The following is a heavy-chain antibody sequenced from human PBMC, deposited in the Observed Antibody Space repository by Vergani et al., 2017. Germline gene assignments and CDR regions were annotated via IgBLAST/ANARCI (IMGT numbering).Heavy chain of an antibody. Sequence: QAQLQESGPRLVKPSQTLSLPCSFFGGSLDIHSQTWGWIRQPAGEGLEPIGLVDVKGDSNFSPSLESRVTMSADASRGRFSLNLRSVTTSDPAVYYCVIVLHTSYILGAFDIWGQGIKVTVSS. D-gene: IGHD2-21*01. V-gene: IGHV4-61*02. CDR3: VIVLHTSYILGAFDI. CDR1: GGSLDIHSQT. J-gene: IGHJ3*02. CDR2: VDVKGDS.